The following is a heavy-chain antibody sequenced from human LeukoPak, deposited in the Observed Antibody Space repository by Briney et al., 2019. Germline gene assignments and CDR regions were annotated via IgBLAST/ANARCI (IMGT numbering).Heavy chain of an antibody. D-gene: IGHD3-22*01. CDR3: AREPYYHDSSGYVSDY. V-gene: IGHV3-21*05. J-gene: IGHJ4*02. CDR2: ISSSGSFI. CDR1: GFTFSYYG. Sequence: GGSLRLSCAASGFTFSYYGMHWVRQAPGKGLEWVSYISSSGSFIYYADSVKGRFTISRDNAKNSLYLQMNSLRAEDTAVYYCAREPYYHDSSGYVSDYWGQGTLVTVSS.